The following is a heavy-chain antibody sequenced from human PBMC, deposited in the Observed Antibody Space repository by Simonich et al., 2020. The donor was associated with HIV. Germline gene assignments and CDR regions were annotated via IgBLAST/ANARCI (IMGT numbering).Heavy chain of an antibody. V-gene: IGHV1-69-2*01. CDR2: LDPEDGET. Sequence: VQLEQSGAEVNKPGATVKISCKVSGNIFPDYYIHWVQQAPGKGLELMGLLDPEDGETIYLEKFQGRVTITRDTSINTAYMELSSLKSEDTAVYYCARALRWFDPWGQGTLVTVSS. CDR3: ARALRWFDP. CDR1: GNIFPDYY. J-gene: IGHJ5*02. D-gene: IGHD3-16*02.